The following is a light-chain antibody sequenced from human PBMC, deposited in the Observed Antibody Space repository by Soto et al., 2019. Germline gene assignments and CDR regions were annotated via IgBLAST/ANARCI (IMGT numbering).Light chain of an antibody. CDR1: QTFSRN. Sequence: EMVLTQYPATLSVSLGETATLSCRTSQTFSRNLAWYQHKPGQPPMLLIYAASTRVTGIPARFSGSRSGSEFTLTICSVQSEDCAVYYCHQYNYWPPETFGQGTKVEI. CDR3: HQYNYWPPET. V-gene: IGKV3-15*01. CDR2: AAS. J-gene: IGKJ1*01.